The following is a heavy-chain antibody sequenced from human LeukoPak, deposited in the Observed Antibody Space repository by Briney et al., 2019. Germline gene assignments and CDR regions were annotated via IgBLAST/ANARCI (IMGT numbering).Heavy chain of an antibody. D-gene: IGHD3-22*01. CDR1: GSALSKIS. J-gene: IGHJ4*02. CDR3: ATGAIVFDF. CDR2: VGHEDGTT. V-gene: IGHV1-24*01. Sequence: ASVRVSCKVSGSALSKISIDWVRQAPGKGLKWMGTVGHEDGTTIHAQKFQGRFNMTVDTATDTAYMEMSSLMSEDTAIYYCATGAIVFDFWGQGTLVTVSS.